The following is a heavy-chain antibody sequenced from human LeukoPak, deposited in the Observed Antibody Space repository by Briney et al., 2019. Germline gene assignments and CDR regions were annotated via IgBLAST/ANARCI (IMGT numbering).Heavy chain of an antibody. D-gene: IGHD5-18*01. CDR2: IIPIFGTA. CDR3: ASNAGYSYGYGNDY. CDR1: GGTFSSYA. J-gene: IGHJ4*02. V-gene: IGHV1-69*13. Sequence: GASVKVSCTASGGTFSSYAISWVRQAPGQGLEWMGGIIPIFGTANYAQKFQGRVTITADESTSTAYMELSSLRSEDTAVYYCASNAGYSYGYGNDYWGQGTLVTVSS.